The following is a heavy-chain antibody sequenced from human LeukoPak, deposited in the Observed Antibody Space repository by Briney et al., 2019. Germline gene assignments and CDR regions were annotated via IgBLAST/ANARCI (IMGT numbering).Heavy chain of an antibody. CDR1: GGSFSGYY. D-gene: IGHD5-18*01. CDR3: ARGRESTAIFYGMDV. V-gene: IGHV4-34*01. CDR2: INHSGST. J-gene: IGHJ6*02. Sequence: SETLSLTCAVYGGSFSGYYWSWIRQPPGKGLEWIGEINHSGSTNYNPSLKSRVTISVDTSKNQFSLKLSSVTAADTAVYYCARGRESTAIFYGMDVWGQGTTVTVSS.